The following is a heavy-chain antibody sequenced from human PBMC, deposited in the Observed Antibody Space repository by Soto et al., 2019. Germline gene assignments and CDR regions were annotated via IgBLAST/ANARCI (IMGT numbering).Heavy chain of an antibody. CDR3: AKGGLRGGFDY. CDR1: GFTFSNSV. CDR2: ISGSGDTT. J-gene: IGHJ4*02. D-gene: IGHD4-17*01. V-gene: IGHV3-23*01. Sequence: EVHLLESGGDLVQPGGSLRLSCAASGFTFSNSVMNWVRQAPGKGLEWVSIISGSGDTTSYADSVKGRFTISRDNSKNTLSLQMNSLRAEDTALYYCAKGGLRGGFDYWGQGPLVTVSS.